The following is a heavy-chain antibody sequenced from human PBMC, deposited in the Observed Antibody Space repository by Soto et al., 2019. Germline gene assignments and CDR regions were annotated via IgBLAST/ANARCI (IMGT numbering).Heavy chain of an antibody. CDR2: ISYDGSNK. J-gene: IGHJ6*02. Sequence: QVQLVESGGGVVQSGRSLRLSCAASGFTFSSYGMHWVRQAPGKGLEWVAVISYDGSNKYYADSVKGRFTIARDNSKNTLFLHMSSLRAEDTAVYYCVKDGSSGWPYYYGLDVWGQGTSVTVSS. D-gene: IGHD6-19*01. CDR1: GFTFSSYG. V-gene: IGHV3-30*18. CDR3: VKDGSSGWPYYYGLDV.